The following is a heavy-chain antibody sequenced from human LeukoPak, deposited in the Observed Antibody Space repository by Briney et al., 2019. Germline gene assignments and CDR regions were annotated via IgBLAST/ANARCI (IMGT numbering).Heavy chain of an antibody. Sequence: GGPLRLSCAASGFTFSSYAMSWVRQAPGKGLEWVSAISGSGGSTYYADSVKGRFTISRDNSKNTLYLQMNSRRAEDTAVYYCAKDGCGGDCYSGWFDPWGQGTLVTVSS. CDR3: AKDGCGGDCYSGWFDP. V-gene: IGHV3-23*01. D-gene: IGHD2-21*02. CDR1: GFTFSSYA. J-gene: IGHJ5*02. CDR2: ISGSGGST.